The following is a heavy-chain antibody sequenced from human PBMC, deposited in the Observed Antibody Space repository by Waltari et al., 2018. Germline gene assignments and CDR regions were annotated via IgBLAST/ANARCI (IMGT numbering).Heavy chain of an antibody. D-gene: IGHD3-10*01. CDR3: AGLGGEGVRGVRRYELGY. CDR1: GGTFSSYA. CDR2: IIPIFGTA. J-gene: IGHJ4*02. Sequence: QVQLVQSGAAVKKPGSSVKVSCKASGGTFSSYALSWVRQAPGHGLEWMGGIIPIFGTANYAQKFQGRVTITADKSTSTAYMELSSLRSEDTAVYYCAGLGGEGVRGVRRYELGYWGQGTLVTVSS. V-gene: IGHV1-69*14.